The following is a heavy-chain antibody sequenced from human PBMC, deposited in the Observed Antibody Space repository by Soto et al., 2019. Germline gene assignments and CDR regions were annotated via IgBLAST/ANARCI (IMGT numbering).Heavy chain of an antibody. J-gene: IGHJ4*02. CDR3: ARLNGYYDFWSGYRNFDY. CDR1: GGSFSGYY. D-gene: IGHD3-3*01. CDR2: INHSGST. V-gene: IGHV4-34*01. Sequence: SETLSLTCAVYGGSFSGYYWSWIRQPPGKGLEWIGEINHSGSTNYNPSLKSRVTISVDTSKNQFSLKLSSVTAADTAVYYCARLNGYYDFWSGYRNFDYWGQGTLVTVSS.